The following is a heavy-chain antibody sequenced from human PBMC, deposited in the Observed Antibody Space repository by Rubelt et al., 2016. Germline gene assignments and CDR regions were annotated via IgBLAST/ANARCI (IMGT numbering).Heavy chain of an antibody. D-gene: IGHD6-6*01. J-gene: IGHJ4*02. CDR3: ARDTGARRQDVQDY. V-gene: IGHV4-38-2*02. Sequence: QVQLQESGPGLVKSSETLSLTCTVSGFSISSGYFWGWIRQPPGKGLEWIGTISHSGGTSYTPSLKSRVTISLHTSNMQFSRNLLSVTHAETAVYFCARDTGARRQDVQDYWGQGTLVTVSS. CDR1: GFSISSGYF. CDR2: ISHSGGT.